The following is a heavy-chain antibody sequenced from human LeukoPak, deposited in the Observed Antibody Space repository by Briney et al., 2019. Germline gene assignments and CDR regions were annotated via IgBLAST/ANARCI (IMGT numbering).Heavy chain of an antibody. CDR1: GFTFSSYS. Sequence: PGGSLRLSCAASGFTFSSYSMNWVRQAPGKGLEWVSSISSSSSYIYYADSVKARFTISRDNAKNTLYLQMNSLRAEDTAVYSCAKLIVVVPAANTPFDYWGQGTLVTVSS. V-gene: IGHV3-21*04. CDR2: ISSSSSYI. CDR3: AKLIVVVPAANTPFDY. J-gene: IGHJ4*02. D-gene: IGHD2-2*01.